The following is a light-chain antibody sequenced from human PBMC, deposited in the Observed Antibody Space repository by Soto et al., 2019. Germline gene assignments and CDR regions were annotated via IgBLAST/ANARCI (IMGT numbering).Light chain of an antibody. V-gene: IGKV1-39*01. CDR3: QESHTSGT. CDR1: QSISRY. J-gene: IGKJ2*01. CDR2: GAS. Sequence: DIQMTQFPPSLSASVGDRVTISCRASQSISRYLSWYQQKPGKAPKLLIFGASSLQSGVPPRFSGSGSGTDFSLTISGLLPEDFATYSCQESHTSGTFGQGTNLEI.